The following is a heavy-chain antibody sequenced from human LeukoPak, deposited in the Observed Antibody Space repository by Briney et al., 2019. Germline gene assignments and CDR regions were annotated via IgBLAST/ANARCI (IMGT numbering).Heavy chain of an antibody. D-gene: IGHD4-17*01. V-gene: IGHV3-23*01. CDR1: GFTFSSYA. CDR3: AKVARSLTTIDY. Sequence: PGGSLRLSCAASGFTFSSYAMTWVRQAPGKGLEWVSGIGGSGGSTYYADSVKGRFTISRDNSKNTLYLQRNSLRAEDTALYYCAKVARSLTTIDYWGQGTLVTVSS. CDR2: IGGSGGST. J-gene: IGHJ4*02.